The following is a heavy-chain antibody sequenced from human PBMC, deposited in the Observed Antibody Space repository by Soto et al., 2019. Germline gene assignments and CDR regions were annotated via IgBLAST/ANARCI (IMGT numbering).Heavy chain of an antibody. D-gene: IGHD3-22*01. CDR2: ISSSGSII. J-gene: IGHJ4*02. CDR3: ARDLGYYDSSGYFDY. CDR1: GFTFSDSY. V-gene: IGHV3-11*01. Sequence: QVQLVECGGGLVKPGGSLRLSCAASGFTFSDSYMSWIRQPPGKGLEWVSYISSSGSIIYYADSVKGRFTISRDNAKNSRYLQMNSLRAEATAVYYCARDLGYYDSSGYFDYWGQGTLVTVSS.